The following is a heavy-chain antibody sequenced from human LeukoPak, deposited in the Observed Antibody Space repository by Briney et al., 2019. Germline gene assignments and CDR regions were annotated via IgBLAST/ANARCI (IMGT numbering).Heavy chain of an antibody. CDR1: GGSISSSSYY. CDR3: ARGKYYDSSGYYYNPPHAFDI. J-gene: IGHJ3*02. D-gene: IGHD3-22*01. Sequence: SETLSLTCTVSGGSISSSSYYWGWIRQPPGKGLEWIGEINDSGTTNYNPSLKSRVTISVDTSKNQFSLKLSSVTAADTAVYYCARGKYYDSSGYYYNPPHAFDIWGQGTMVTVSS. V-gene: IGHV4-39*07. CDR2: INDSGTT.